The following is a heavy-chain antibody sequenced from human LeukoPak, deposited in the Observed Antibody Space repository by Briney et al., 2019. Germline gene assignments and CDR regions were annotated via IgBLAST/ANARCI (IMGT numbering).Heavy chain of an antibody. V-gene: IGHV3-21*01. J-gene: IGHJ4*02. CDR1: GFTFSSYS. D-gene: IGHD3-10*01. CDR3: ASAMVRGVTPPGY. CDR2: ISSSSSYI. Sequence: PGGSMRLPCAASGFTFSSYSMNWVRQAPGKGLEWVSSISSSSSYIYYADSVKGRFTISRDNAKNSLYLQMNSLRAEDTAVYYCASAMVRGVTPPGYWGQGTLVTVSS.